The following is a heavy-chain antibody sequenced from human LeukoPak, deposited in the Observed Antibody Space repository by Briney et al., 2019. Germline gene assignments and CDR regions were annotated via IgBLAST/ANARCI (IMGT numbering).Heavy chain of an antibody. V-gene: IGHV3-30*18. J-gene: IGHJ4*02. CDR2: ISYDGSNK. CDR3: AKDSFGYGDLYGYFDY. D-gene: IGHD4-17*01. Sequence: PGGSLRLSCVASRFTFSNYWMSWVRQAPGKGLEWVAVISYDGSNKYYADSVKGRLTISRDNSKNTLYLQMNSLRAEDTAVYYCAKDSFGYGDLYGYFDYWGQGTLVTVSS. CDR1: RFTFSNYW.